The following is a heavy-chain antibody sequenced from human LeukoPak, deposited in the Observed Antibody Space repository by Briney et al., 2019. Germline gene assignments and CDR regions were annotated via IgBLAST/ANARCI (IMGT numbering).Heavy chain of an antibody. Sequence: ASVKVSCKASGYTFTSYYMHWVRQAPGQGLEWMGIINPSGGSTSYAQKFQGRVTMTRDMSTSTVYMELSRLRSDDTAVYYCARDVGSPHYYYYYYMDVWGKGTTVTVSS. CDR1: GYTFTSYY. CDR3: ARDVGSPHYYYYYYMDV. CDR2: INPSGGST. D-gene: IGHD2-2*03. J-gene: IGHJ6*03. V-gene: IGHV1-46*01.